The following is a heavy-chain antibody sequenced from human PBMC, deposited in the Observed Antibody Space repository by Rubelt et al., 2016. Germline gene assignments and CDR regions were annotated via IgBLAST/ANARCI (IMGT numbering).Heavy chain of an antibody. V-gene: IGHV4-39*02. Sequence: QLQLQESGPGLVKPSETLSLTCTVSGGSISTSSYYWGWIRQPPGKGLEWIGSIHYSGSTYYNPSLKGRLTISVDTWQNHFSLKRRSVTAADRAVYCCACGSFEGFDRWGQRALVTVSA. J-gene: IGHJ4*02. CDR2: IHYSGST. D-gene: IGHD1-26*01. CDR1: GGSISTSSYY. CDR3: ACGSFEGFDR.